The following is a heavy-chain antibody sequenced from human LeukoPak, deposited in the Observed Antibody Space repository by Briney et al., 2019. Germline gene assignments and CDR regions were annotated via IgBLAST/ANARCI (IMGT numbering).Heavy chain of an antibody. J-gene: IGHJ5*02. Sequence: GGSLRLSSAAPRFTFSSHSMTWVCQTPGKGLQWVSPIRKNGGDTYYADSVKGRFTISRDNSKNTLYLEMNSLRAEDTAVYHCAKGGYNSCFDPWGQGTLVTVSS. CDR2: IRKNGGDT. D-gene: IGHD2-15*01. CDR3: AKGGYNSCFDP. V-gene: IGHV3-23*01. CDR1: RFTFSSHS.